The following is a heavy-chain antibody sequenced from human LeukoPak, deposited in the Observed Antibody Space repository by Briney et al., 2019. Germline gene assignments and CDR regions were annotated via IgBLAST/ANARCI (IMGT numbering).Heavy chain of an antibody. J-gene: IGHJ4*02. D-gene: IGHD5-18*01. CDR2: ITASGGNT. V-gene: IGHV3-23*01. CDR3: AKGNGYSYGRYYFDY. Sequence: GGSLRLSCAASGFTFSSYAMGCVRQAPGKGLECVSAITASGGNTYYADSVKGRFTISRDNSKNTLYLQVNSLTAADTAVYYCAKGNGYSYGRYYFDYWGQGTLVTVSS. CDR1: GFTFSSYA.